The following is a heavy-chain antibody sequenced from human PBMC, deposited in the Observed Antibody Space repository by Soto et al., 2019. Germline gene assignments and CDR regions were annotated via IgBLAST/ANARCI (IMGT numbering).Heavy chain of an antibody. D-gene: IGHD3-22*01. V-gene: IGHV3-30-3*01. CDR1: GFTFSSYA. CDR3: ARDPKRSLLYLDY. J-gene: IGHJ4*02. Sequence: QVQLMESGGGVVQPGRSLRLSCAASGFTFSSYAMHWVRQAPGKGLEWVAVISYDGSNKYYADSVKGRFTISRDNSKNTLYLQMNSLRAEDTAVYYCARDPKRSLLYLDYWGQGTLVTVSS. CDR2: ISYDGSNK.